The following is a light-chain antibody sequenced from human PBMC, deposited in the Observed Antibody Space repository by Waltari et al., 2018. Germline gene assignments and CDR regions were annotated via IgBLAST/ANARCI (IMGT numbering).Light chain of an antibody. CDR3: AAWDDSLNGLYV. J-gene: IGLJ1*01. Sequence: QSVLTQPPSASGTPGQRVTISCAGSSSHIGSNTVNWYQQLPGTAPKLLMYNNNQRPSGVPDRFSGSKSGTSASLAISGLQSEDEADYYCAAWDDSLNGLYVFGTGTKVTVL. CDR2: NNN. V-gene: IGLV1-44*01. CDR1: SSHIGSNT.